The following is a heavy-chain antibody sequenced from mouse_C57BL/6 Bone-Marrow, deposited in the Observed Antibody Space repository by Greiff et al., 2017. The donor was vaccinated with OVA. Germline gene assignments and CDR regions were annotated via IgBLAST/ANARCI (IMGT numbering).Heavy chain of an antibody. J-gene: IGHJ2*01. CDR2: FYPGDGGT. CDR1: GYAFSSSW. CDR3: ARTLWYYFDH. D-gene: IGHD1-1*02. V-gene: IGHV1-82*01. Sequence: VQLQQSGPELVKPGASVKLSCKASGYAFSSSWMNWVKQRPGQGLEWIGRFYPGDGGTNYNGKFKGKATLTADKSSSTAYMQLSSLTSEDSAVYFCARTLWYYFDHRGQGTTRTVSP.